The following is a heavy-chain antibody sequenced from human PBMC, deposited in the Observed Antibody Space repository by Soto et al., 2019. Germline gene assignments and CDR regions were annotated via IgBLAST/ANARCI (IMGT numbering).Heavy chain of an antibody. V-gene: IGHV5-51*01. D-gene: IGHD3-10*01. J-gene: IGHJ4*01. CDR2: IYPGDSDT. CDR1: GYSFTTYW. Sequence: GESLKISCKGSGYSFTTYWIAWVRQMPGKGLEWVGIIYPGDSDTRYSPSFEGHVTISVDKSISTAFLQWNSLKASDNAIYYCARHSTSAPKDYWGQGTLVTVS. CDR3: ARHSTSAPKDY.